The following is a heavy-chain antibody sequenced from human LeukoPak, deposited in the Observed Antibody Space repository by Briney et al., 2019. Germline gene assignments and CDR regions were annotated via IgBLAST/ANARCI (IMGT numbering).Heavy chain of an antibody. D-gene: IGHD2-2*01. J-gene: IGHJ4*02. CDR1: GFTFSNHA. V-gene: IGHV3-23*01. CDR2: LSGSGGNT. CDR3: AKVASLCTSTSCVRGGFDY. Sequence: GGSLRLSCTASGFTFSNHAMRWVRQAPGKGLEWVSALSGSGGNTYYADSVKGRFTISRDNSKNTLYLQMNSLRAEDTAKYYCAKVASLCTSTSCVRGGFDYWGQGTLVTVSS.